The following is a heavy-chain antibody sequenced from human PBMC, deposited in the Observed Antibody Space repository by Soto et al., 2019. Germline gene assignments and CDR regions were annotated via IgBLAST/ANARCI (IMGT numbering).Heavy chain of an antibody. J-gene: IGHJ4*02. CDR2: IFSNDEK. CDR1: GFSLSNARMG. D-gene: IGHD3-22*01. V-gene: IGHV2-26*01. CDR3: ARTYDSSGYYYPETGYCFDY. Sequence: QVTLKESGPVLVKPTETLTLTCTVSGFSLSNARMGVSWIRQPPGKALEWLAHIFSNDEKSYSTSLKSRLTISKDTSKSQVVLTMTNMGPVDTATYYCARTYDSSGYYYPETGYCFDYWGQGTLVTVSS.